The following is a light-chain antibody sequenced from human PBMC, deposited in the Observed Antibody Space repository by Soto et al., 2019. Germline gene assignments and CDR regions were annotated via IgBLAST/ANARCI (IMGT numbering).Light chain of an antibody. CDR1: QSISSW. CDR2: KAS. J-gene: IGKJ2*01. V-gene: IGKV1-5*03. CDR3: QQYNSLHT. Sequence: IQMTQSPSTLSASVGDRVTITCRASQSISSWLAWYQQKPGKAPKLLIYKASSLESGVPSRFSGSGSGTEFTLTISSLQPDDFATYYCQQYNSLHTFGLGTKLEIK.